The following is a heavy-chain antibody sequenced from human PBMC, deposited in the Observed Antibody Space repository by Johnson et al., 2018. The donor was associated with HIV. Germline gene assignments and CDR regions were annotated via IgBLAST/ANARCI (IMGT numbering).Heavy chain of an antibody. J-gene: IGHJ3*02. CDR3: ASVDTAMVDAFDI. V-gene: IGHV3-7*02. Sequence: VQLVESGGGLVQPGGSLRLSCVGSGFIFSSYWMSWVRQAPGKGLEWVANIKQDGSEKYYVDSVKGRFTISRDNAENSLYLQMNSLRIEDTAVYYCASVDTAMVDAFDIRGQGTMVTVSS. CDR1: GFIFSSYW. CDR2: IKQDGSEK. D-gene: IGHD5-18*01.